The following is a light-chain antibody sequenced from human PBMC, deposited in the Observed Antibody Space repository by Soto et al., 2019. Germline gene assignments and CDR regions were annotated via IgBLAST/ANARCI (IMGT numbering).Light chain of an antibody. CDR3: SSYTIISTYV. CDR1: SSDVGGYNF. J-gene: IGLJ1*01. Sequence: QSVLTQPASVSGSPGQSITISCTGTSSDVGGYNFVSWYQQHPDKAPKLMIYDVTNRPSGVSNRFSGSKSGNTASLTISGLQAEDEADYYCSSYTIISTYVFGTGTKLPVL. CDR2: DVT. V-gene: IGLV2-14*01.